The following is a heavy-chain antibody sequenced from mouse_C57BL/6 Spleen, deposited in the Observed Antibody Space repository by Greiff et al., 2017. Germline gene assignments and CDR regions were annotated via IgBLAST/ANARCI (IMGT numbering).Heavy chain of an antibody. Sequence: QVQLQQSGAELVKPGASVKISCKASGYAFSSYWMNWVKQRPGKGLEWIGQLYPGDGDTNYNGKFKGKATLTADKSSSTAYMQLSSLTSEDSAVYFCARDLFITTVVEGYWGQGTTLTVSS. CDR1: GYAFSSYW. V-gene: IGHV1-80*01. CDR2: LYPGDGDT. J-gene: IGHJ2*01. CDR3: ARDLFITTVVEGY. D-gene: IGHD1-1*01.